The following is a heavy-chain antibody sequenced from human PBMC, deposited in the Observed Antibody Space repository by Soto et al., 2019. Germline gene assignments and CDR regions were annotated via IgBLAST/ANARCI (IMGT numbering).Heavy chain of an antibody. J-gene: IGHJ3*02. CDR2: ISGSGYNT. CDR1: GFTFSTYG. Sequence: EVQLLESGGTVVQPGGSLRLSCAASGFTFSTYGVSWVRQAPGKGLEWVSSISGSGYNTFYADSVNGRFTISRDNSNNTVHLLMNNLRADDTALYYCVKQLLSLIVVADAFDIWGQGTMVTVSS. D-gene: IGHD3-22*01. CDR3: VKQLLSLIVVADAFDI. V-gene: IGHV3-23*01.